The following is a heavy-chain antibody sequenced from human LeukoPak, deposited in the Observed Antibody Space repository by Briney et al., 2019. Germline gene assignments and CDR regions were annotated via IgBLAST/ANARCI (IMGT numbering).Heavy chain of an antibody. V-gene: IGHV4-31*03. Sequence: PSETLSLTCTVSGGSISSDGYYWNWIRQHPTRGLEWIGYTYYKGSTSYHPSLRGRLTISVDTSKNQFSLRLSSVTAADTAVYYCARRDCTTTSCPVDNWGQGTLVTVSS. CDR1: GGSISSDGYY. J-gene: IGHJ4*02. CDR3: ARRDCTTTSCPVDN. D-gene: IGHD2-2*01. CDR2: TYYKGST.